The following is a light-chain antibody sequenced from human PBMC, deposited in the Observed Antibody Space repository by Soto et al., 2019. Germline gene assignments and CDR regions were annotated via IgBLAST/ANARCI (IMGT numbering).Light chain of an antibody. CDR1: SSDVGAYNY. CDR3: CSYAGTYTLYV. V-gene: IGLV2-11*01. CDR2: DVT. J-gene: IGLJ1*01. Sequence: QSVLTQPRSVSGSPGQSVTISCTGTSSDVGAYNYVSWYQQHPGKAPKLMIYDVTKRPSGVPDRFSGSKSGNMASLTISGLQGEDEADYYCCSYAGTYTLYVFGTGTKVTVL.